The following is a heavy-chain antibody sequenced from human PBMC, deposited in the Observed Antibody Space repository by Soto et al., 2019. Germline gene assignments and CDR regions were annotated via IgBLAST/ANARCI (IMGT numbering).Heavy chain of an antibody. V-gene: IGHV4-59*01. CDR1: AGSISNYH. Sequence: SETLSLTCSVSAGSISNYHWSWIRQPPGKGLEWIGYIFYTGKTNYNPSLKSRVTISLDTSKNQFSLRLDSVTAADTAVYYCARVPEVAGGFDPWGQGTLVTVSS. CDR2: IFYTGKT. D-gene: IGHD2-15*01. CDR3: ARVPEVAGGFDP. J-gene: IGHJ5*02.